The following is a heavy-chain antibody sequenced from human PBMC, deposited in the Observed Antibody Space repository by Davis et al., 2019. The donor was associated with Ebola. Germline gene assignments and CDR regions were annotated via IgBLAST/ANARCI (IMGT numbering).Heavy chain of an antibody. D-gene: IGHD2-15*01. CDR2: ISSGGVTT. Sequence: GESLKISCAASGFDFSDYSMTWVRQAPGKGLQWLSYISSGGVTTYYADSVTGRFSTSRDNAKNSLFLQMSSLRDEDTAVYYCARWQVVVVVAATPPSGHYGMDVWGKGTTVTVSS. V-gene: IGHV3-48*02. J-gene: IGHJ6*04. CDR3: ARWQVVVVVAATPPSGHYGMDV. CDR1: GFDFSDYS.